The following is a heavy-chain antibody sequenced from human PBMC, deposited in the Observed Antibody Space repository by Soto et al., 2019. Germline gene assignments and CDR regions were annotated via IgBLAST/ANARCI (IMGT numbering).Heavy chain of an antibody. CDR1: GDSISSYY. CDR3: ATLPPRIEVTVLPIPT. CDR2: IYYGGSI. J-gene: IGHJ5*02. V-gene: IGHV4-59*12. D-gene: IGHD2-15*01. Sequence: SETLSLTCTVSGDSISSYYWTWIRQPPGKGLEWIAFIYYGGSINYNPSLKSRVAISVDKSNNQFSLTLKYVTAADTAVYYCATLPPRIEVTVLPIPTWGQGTLVTVS.